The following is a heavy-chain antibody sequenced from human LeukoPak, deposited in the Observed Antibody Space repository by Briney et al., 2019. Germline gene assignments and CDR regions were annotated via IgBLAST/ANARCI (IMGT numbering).Heavy chain of an antibody. J-gene: IGHJ4*02. D-gene: IGHD6-19*01. CDR1: GFTFSSYA. Sequence: PGGSLRLSCAASGFTFSSYAMSWVRQAPGKGLEWVSAISGSGGSTYYADSVKGRFTISRDNSKNTLYLQMNSLRAEDKAVYYCAKAHSSGWFPFDYWGQGTLVTVSS. CDR2: ISGSGGST. V-gene: IGHV3-23*01. CDR3: AKAHSSGWFPFDY.